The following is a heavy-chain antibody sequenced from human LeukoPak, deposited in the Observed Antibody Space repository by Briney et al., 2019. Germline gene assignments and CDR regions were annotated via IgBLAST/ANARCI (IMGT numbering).Heavy chain of an antibody. CDR1: GFTFSSYS. V-gene: IGHV3-48*04. CDR3: ARDRVGGFDM. J-gene: IGHJ3*02. D-gene: IGHD1-26*01. CDR2: ISSSSSTI. Sequence: PGGSLRLSCAASGFTFSSYSMNWVRQAQGKGLEWVSYISSSSSTIYYADSVKGRFSISRDNAKNSLYLQMNSLRAEDTAVYYCARDRVGGFDMWGQGTMVTVSP.